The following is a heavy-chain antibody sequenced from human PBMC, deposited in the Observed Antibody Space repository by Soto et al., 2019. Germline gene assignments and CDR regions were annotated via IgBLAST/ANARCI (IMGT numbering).Heavy chain of an antibody. V-gene: IGHV4-34*01. CDR1: GGSFSGYY. J-gene: IGHJ4*02. D-gene: IGHD6-19*01. CDR3: ASKDVAVAGSDYFDY. Sequence: QMQLQQWGAGLLKPSETLSLTCAVYGGSFSGYYWSWIRQPPGKGLEWIGEINHSGSTNYNPSLTSRVTISVDTSKNQFSLKLSSVTAADTAVYYCASKDVAVAGSDYFDYWGQGTLVTVSS. CDR2: INHSGST.